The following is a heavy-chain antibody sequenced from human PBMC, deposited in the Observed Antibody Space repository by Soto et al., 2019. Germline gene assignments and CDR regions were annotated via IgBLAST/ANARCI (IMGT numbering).Heavy chain of an antibody. V-gene: IGHV3-64*01. CDR3: ARGYCRGGSCYDYYYYYMDV. CDR1: GFTFSSYA. D-gene: IGHD2-15*01. J-gene: IGHJ6*03. Sequence: GGSLRLSCAASGFTFSSYAMHWVRQAPGKGLEYVSGIRSYGGSTYYANSVKGIFTISRDNSKNTLYLQMGSLRAEDMAVYYCARGYCRGGSCYDYYYYYMDVWGKGTTVTVSS. CDR2: IRSYGGST.